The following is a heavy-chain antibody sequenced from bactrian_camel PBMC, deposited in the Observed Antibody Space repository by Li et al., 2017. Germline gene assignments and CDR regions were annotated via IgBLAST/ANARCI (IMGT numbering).Heavy chain of an antibody. CDR2: IDSDGDR. Sequence: HVQLVESGGGSVQAGESLKLSCAVSGYSVSRYEMGWFRQAPGKKREGVASIDSDGDRTYANSVKGRFTISRDNAKNTLYLQLNSLKPEDTAVYYCAADPSRELWVGYPPYKYWGQGTQVTVS. J-gene: IGHJ4*01. V-gene: IGHV3S53*01. D-gene: IGHD5*01. CDR1: GYSVSRYE. CDR3: AADPSRELWVGYPPYKY.